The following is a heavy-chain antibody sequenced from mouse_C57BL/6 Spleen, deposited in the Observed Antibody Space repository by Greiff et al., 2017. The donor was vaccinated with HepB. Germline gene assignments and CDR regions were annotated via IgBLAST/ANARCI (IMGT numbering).Heavy chain of an antibody. CDR1: GFTFSDYY. CDR3: ARDQDYGSSSWYFDV. J-gene: IGHJ1*03. D-gene: IGHD1-1*01. CDR2: INYDGSST. Sequence: DVKLVESEGGLVQPGSSMKLSCTASGFTFSDYYMAWVRQVPEKGLEWVANINYDGSSTYYLDSLKSRFIISRDNAKNILYLQMSSLKSEDTATYYCARDQDYGSSSWYFDVWGTGTTVTVSS. V-gene: IGHV5-16*01.